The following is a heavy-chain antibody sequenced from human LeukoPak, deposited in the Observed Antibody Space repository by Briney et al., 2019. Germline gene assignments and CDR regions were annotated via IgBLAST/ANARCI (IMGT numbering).Heavy chain of an antibody. D-gene: IGHD2-15*01. CDR2: IWYDGSNK. V-gene: IGHV3-33*01. CDR3: ASGSSIFDY. Sequence: PGGSLRLSCAASGFTFSSYGMHWVRQAPGKGLEWVAVIWYDGSNKYYADSVKGRFTISRDNSKNMLYLQMNSLRAEDTAVYYCASGSSIFDYWGQGTLVTVSS. J-gene: IGHJ4*02. CDR1: GFTFSSYG.